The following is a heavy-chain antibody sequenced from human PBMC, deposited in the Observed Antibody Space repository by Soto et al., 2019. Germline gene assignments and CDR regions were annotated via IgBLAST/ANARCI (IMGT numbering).Heavy chain of an antibody. CDR3: ARESGYCSGGSCYYYGMDV. J-gene: IGHJ6*02. CDR2: ISSSSSYI. Sequence: EVQLVESGGGLVKPGGSLRLSCAASGFTFSSYSMNWVRQAPGKGLEWVSSISSSSSYIYYADSVKGRFTISRDNAKNSLYLQMNSLRAEDTAVYYCARESGYCSGGSCYYYGMDVWGQGTTVTVSS. V-gene: IGHV3-21*01. CDR1: GFTFSSYS. D-gene: IGHD2-15*01.